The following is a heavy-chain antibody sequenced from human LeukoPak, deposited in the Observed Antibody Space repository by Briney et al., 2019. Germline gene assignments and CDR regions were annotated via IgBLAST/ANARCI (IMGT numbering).Heavy chain of an antibody. D-gene: IGHD6-25*01. CDR3: ARDLASGYYFDY. CDR2: INPSGGST. Sequence: ASVKVSCKASGYTFTSYYMHWVRQAPGQGLEWMGIINPSGGSTSYAQKFQGRVTMTWDTSTSTVYMELSSLRSEDTAVYYCARDLASGYYFDYWGQGTLVTVSS. V-gene: IGHV1-46*01. J-gene: IGHJ4*02. CDR1: GYTFTSYY.